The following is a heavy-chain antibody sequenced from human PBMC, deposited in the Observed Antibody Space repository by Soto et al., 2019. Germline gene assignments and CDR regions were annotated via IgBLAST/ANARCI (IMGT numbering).Heavy chain of an antibody. CDR3: ARDTEKFGPRANDALDI. CDR2: INAGSGNT. CDR1: GYTFSAYT. Sequence: QAQLVQSGAEMKKPGASVKVSCKATGYTFSAYTMNWVRQAPGQILEWMGWINAGSGNTKYSQNFQGRVSITRDTSASTVYRELTGLTSEDTAVYYCARDTEKFGPRANDALDIWGQGTMVTVSS. D-gene: IGHD3-10*01. J-gene: IGHJ3*02. V-gene: IGHV1-3*01.